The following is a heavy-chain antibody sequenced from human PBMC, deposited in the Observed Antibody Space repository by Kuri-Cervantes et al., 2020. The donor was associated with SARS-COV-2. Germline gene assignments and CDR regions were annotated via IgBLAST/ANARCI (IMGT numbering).Heavy chain of an antibody. Sequence: ASVKVSCKASGYTFTSYGISWVRQAPGQGLEWMGWISAYNGNTNYAQKLQGRVTMTTDTSTSTAYMELRSLRSDDTAVYYCARVDYWWVPAAISPAHFDYWGQGTLVTVSS. CDR3: ARVDYWWVPAAISPAHFDY. V-gene: IGHV1-18*01. CDR2: ISAYNGNT. D-gene: IGHD2-2*02. J-gene: IGHJ4*02. CDR1: GYTFTSYG.